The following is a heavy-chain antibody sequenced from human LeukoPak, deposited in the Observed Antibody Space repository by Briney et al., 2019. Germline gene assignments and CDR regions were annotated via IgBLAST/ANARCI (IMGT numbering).Heavy chain of an antibody. V-gene: IGHV3-21*01. CDR1: GFTFSSYS. J-gene: IGHJ5*02. Sequence: PGGSLRPSCAASGFTFSSYSMNWVRQAPGKGLEWVSSISSSSSYIYYADSVKGRFTISRDNAKNSLYLQMNSLRAEDTAVYYCARGGLRHNWFDPWGQGTLVTVSS. CDR2: ISSSSSYI. D-gene: IGHD3-10*01. CDR3: ARGGLRHNWFDP.